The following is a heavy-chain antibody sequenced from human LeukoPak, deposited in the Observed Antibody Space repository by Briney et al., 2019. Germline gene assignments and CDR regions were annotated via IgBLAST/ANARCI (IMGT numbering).Heavy chain of an antibody. CDR3: AKGCYGEFNY. Sequence: GGSLRLFYAACVFTFKTCDLHWVRQAPGKGLEWVSIITSGVGITYYADSVKGRFTISRDNSKNTLYLQMNSLRAEDTAAYYCAKGCYGEFNYWGQGTLVTVSS. V-gene: IGHV3-23*01. D-gene: IGHD4-17*01. J-gene: IGHJ4*02. CDR2: ITSGVGIT. CDR1: VFTFKTCD.